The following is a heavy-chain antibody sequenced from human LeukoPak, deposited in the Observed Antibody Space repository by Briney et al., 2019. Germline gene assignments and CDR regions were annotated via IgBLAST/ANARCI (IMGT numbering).Heavy chain of an antibody. Sequence: GESLKISCKGSGYSFTSYWIGWVRQMPGKGLEWMGIIYPGDSDTRYSTSFQGHVTISADKSISTAYLQWSSLKAWDTAMYYCARHDYIWGRPVLVDYWGQGTLVSVSS. D-gene: IGHD3-16*01. CDR3: ARHDYIWGRPVLVDY. CDR2: IYPGDSDT. J-gene: IGHJ4*02. V-gene: IGHV5-51*01. CDR1: GYSFTSYW.